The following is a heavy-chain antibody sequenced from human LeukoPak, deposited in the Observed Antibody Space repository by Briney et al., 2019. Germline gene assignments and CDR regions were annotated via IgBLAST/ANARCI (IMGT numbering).Heavy chain of an antibody. CDR3: AGDKNPFGIMPGCVDY. D-gene: IGHD3-16*01. J-gene: IGHJ4*02. Sequence: QPGGSLRLSCAASGFTFSSYTMHWVRQAPGKGLEWVAVMSYDGSNKYYADSVKGRFTISRDNSKDTLYLQMNSLRAEDTAVYYCAGDKNPFGIMPGCVDYWGQGTLVTVSS. CDR1: GFTFSSYT. V-gene: IGHV3-30-3*01. CDR2: MSYDGSNK.